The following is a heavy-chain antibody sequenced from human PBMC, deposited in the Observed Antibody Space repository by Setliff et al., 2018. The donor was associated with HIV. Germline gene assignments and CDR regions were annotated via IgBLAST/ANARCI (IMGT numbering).Heavy chain of an antibody. CDR3: ASIELAAMVPVDY. V-gene: IGHV3-11*06. J-gene: IGHJ4*02. CDR1: GFTFSDYY. D-gene: IGHD5-18*01. CDR2: ISSSSSYT. Sequence: PGESLRLSCAASGFTFSDYYMSWIRQAPGKGLEWVSYISSSSSYTNYADSVKGRFTISRDNAKNSLYLQMNSLRAEDTAVYYCASIELAAMVPVDYWGQGTLVTVSS.